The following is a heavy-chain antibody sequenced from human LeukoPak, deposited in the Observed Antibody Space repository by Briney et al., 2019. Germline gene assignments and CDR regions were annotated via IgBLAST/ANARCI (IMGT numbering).Heavy chain of an antibody. J-gene: IGHJ3*02. V-gene: IGHV1-18*01. CDR3: ARVGYCTNGVCYDAFDI. CDR1: GYTFTSYG. D-gene: IGHD2-8*01. Sequence: GASVKVSCKASGYTFTSYGISWVRQAPGQGLEWMGWISAYNGNTNYAQKLQGRVTMTTDTSTSTAYMELRSLRSDDTAVYYCARVGYCTNGVCYDAFDIWGQGTVVTVSS. CDR2: ISAYNGNT.